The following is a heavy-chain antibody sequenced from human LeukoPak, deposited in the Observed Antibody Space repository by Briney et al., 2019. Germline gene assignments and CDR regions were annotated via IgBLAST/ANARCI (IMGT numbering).Heavy chain of an antibody. CDR2: IYYSGST. CDR1: GGSISSYY. D-gene: IGHD2-21*02. V-gene: IGHV4-59*01. CDR3: ARSPYCGGDCYTPSFDY. J-gene: IGHJ4*02. Sequence: SETLSLTCTVSGGSISSYYWSWIRQPPGKGLEWIGYIYYSGSTNYNPSLKSRVTISGDPSKNQFSLKLSSVTAADTAVYYCARSPYCGGDCYTPSFDYWGQGTLVTVSS.